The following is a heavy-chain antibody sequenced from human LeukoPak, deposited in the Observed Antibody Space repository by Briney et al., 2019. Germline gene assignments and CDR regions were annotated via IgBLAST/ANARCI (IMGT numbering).Heavy chain of an antibody. Sequence: GGSLRLSCAATGFTFSSYWMSWVRQAPGKGPEWVANIKYDGSEKYYVDSVKGRCTISRDNAENSLYLQMNSLRAEDTAVYYCARDSEMLFDYWGQGTLVTVSS. J-gene: IGHJ4*02. CDR3: ARDSEMLFDY. V-gene: IGHV3-7*01. CDR1: GFTFSSYW. D-gene: IGHD3-16*01. CDR2: IKYDGSEK.